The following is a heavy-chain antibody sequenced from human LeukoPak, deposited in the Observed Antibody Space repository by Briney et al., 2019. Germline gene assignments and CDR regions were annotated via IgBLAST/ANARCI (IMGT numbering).Heavy chain of an antibody. V-gene: IGHV3-23*01. Sequence: GGSLRLSCAASGFTFSSFAMSWVRQAPGKGLEWVSAISGSGGSTYYADSVKGRFTISRDNSKNTLYLQMNSLRAGDTAVYYFAKRRALHPLDYYYYYMDVWGTGSTVTVSS. J-gene: IGHJ6*03. D-gene: IGHD2-15*01. CDR2: ISGSGGST. CDR1: GFTFSSFA. CDR3: AKRRALHPLDYYYYYMDV.